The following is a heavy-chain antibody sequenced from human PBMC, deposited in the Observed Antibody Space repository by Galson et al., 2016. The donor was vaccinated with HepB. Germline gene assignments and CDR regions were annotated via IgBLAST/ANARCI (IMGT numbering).Heavy chain of an antibody. CDR3: ATISSPLIYYYGLDV. Sequence: SVKVSCKASGYSFNNYYIHWVRQAPGQGLEWMGVIYPNGGRTTYAQRFQGRVTMATDTSTTTVYMELSSLRSEDTAVYFCATISSPLIYYYGLDVWGQGTTVTVSS. J-gene: IGHJ6*02. V-gene: IGHV1-46*02. CDR1: GYSFNNYY. D-gene: IGHD2-21*01. CDR2: IYPNGGRT.